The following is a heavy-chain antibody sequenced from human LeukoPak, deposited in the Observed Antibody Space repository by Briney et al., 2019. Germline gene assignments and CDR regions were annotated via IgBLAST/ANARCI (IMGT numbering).Heavy chain of an antibody. V-gene: IGHV3-23*01. CDR3: ANASFHYDILTAAPFDY. CDR1: GFTFSSYA. D-gene: IGHD3-9*01. J-gene: IGHJ4*02. CDR2: IRGSSGTT. Sequence: GGSLRLSCAPSGFTFSSYAMSWVRQAPGEGLEWVSAIRGSSGTTYYGDSVKCRFTISTDNSNNSMYLQTNSLSAEDTAVYYCANASFHYDILTAAPFDYWGQGNLVPVSS.